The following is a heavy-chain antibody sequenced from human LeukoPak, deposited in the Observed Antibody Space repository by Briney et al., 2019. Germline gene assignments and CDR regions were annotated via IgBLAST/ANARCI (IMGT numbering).Heavy chain of an antibody. V-gene: IGHV3-23*01. CDR3: AKSSRGYVSSFDY. Sequence: GGSLRLSCAASGFTFSSYAMSWVRQAPGKGLEWVSAISGSGGSTYYADSVKSRFTISRDNSKNTLYLQMNSLRAEDTAVYYCAKSSRGYVSSFDYWGQGTLVTVSS. J-gene: IGHJ4*02. D-gene: IGHD5-12*01. CDR1: GFTFSSYA. CDR2: ISGSGGST.